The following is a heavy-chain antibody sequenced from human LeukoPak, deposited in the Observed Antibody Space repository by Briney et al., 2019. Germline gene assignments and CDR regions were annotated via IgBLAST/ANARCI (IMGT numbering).Heavy chain of an antibody. J-gene: IGHJ6*02. CDR3: AKDRSQLWVGMDV. CDR2: IYSGGST. Sequence: GGSLRLSCAASGFTVSSNYMSWIRQAPGKGLEWVSVIYSGGSTYYADSVKGRFTISRDNSKNTLYLQMNSLRAEDTAVYYCAKDRSQLWVGMDVWGQGTTVTVSS. D-gene: IGHD5-18*01. V-gene: IGHV3-53*05. CDR1: GFTVSSNY.